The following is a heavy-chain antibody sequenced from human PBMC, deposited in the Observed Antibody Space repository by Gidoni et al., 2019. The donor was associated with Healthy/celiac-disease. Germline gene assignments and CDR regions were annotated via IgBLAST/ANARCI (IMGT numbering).Heavy chain of an antibody. CDR3: ARTGLVRGGASFDY. CDR1: GFTFSSYA. J-gene: IGHJ4*02. Sequence: QVQLVESGGGVVQPGRSLRLSCAASGFTFSSYAMHWVRQAPGKGLEWVAVISYAGSNKYYADSVKGRFTISRDNSKNTLYLQMNSLRAEDTAVYYCARTGLVRGGASFDYWGQGTLVTVSS. CDR2: ISYAGSNK. D-gene: IGHD3-10*01. V-gene: IGHV3-30-3*01.